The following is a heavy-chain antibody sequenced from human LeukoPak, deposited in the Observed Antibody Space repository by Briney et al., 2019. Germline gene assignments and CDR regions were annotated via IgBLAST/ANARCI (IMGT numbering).Heavy chain of an antibody. V-gene: IGHV4-4*02. CDR3: ATSTVMNHYCFDY. D-gene: IGHD1-14*01. CDR2: IYHSGST. CDR1: GGSMSSTKW. Sequence: SETLSLTCAVSGGSMSSTKWWNWVRQPPGKGLEWIGEIYHSGSTNYNPSLKSRITISVDKSKNQVSLNLSSVTAADTAVYYCATSTVMNHYCFDYWAQGTLVTVSS. J-gene: IGHJ4*02.